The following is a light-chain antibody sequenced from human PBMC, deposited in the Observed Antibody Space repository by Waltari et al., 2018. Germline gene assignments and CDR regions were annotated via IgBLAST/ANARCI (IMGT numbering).Light chain of an antibody. CDR2: DDS. J-gene: IGLJ3*02. CDR1: NIGGKR. V-gene: IGLV3-21*02. Sequence: SYVLTQPPSESVAPGQPAHISCLGNNIGGKRLPWFRQKAGQAPVLVIYDDSDRPSGIPERFSGSNSGDTATLTISRVEAGDEDAYYCRVWDTSSDHPVFGGGTKLTVL. CDR3: RVWDTSSDHPV.